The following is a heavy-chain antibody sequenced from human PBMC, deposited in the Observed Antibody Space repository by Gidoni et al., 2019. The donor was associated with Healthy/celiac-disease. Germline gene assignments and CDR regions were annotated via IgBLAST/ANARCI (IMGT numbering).Heavy chain of an antibody. CDR2: ISGSGGST. D-gene: IGHD2-8*01. V-gene: IGHV3-23*01. Sequence: EVQLLESGGGLVQPGGSLRLSCAASGFTFSSYALSWVRQAPGKGLEWVSAISGSGGSTYDADSVKGRFTISRDNSKNTLYLQMNSLRAEDTAVYYCAKERGYCTNGGCSNWFDPWGQGTLVTVSS. J-gene: IGHJ5*02. CDR1: GFTFSSYA. CDR3: AKERGYCTNGGCSNWFDP.